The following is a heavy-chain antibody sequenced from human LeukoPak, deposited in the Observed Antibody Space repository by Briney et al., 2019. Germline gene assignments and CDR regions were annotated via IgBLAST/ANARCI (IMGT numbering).Heavy chain of an antibody. Sequence: PGGSLRLSCAASGFTFSSYAMHWVRQAPGKGLEYVSAISSDGGSTYYANSVKGRFTISRDSSKNTLYLQMGSLRAEDMAVYYCASSMYSSSWYWFDPWGQGTLVTVSS. CDR3: ASSMYSSSWYWFDP. D-gene: IGHD6-13*01. CDR2: ISSDGGST. CDR1: GFTFSSYA. J-gene: IGHJ5*02. V-gene: IGHV3-64*01.